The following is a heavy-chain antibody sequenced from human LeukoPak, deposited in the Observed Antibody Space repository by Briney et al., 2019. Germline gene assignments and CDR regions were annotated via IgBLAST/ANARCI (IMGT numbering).Heavy chain of an antibody. Sequence: SETLSLTCTVSGGSISSSSYYWGWIRQPPGEGLEWIGSIYYSGSTYYNPSLKSRVTKSVDTSKNQFSLKLSSVTAADTAVYYCARDKLLSPYGSGSYWGNWFDPWGQGTLVTVSS. D-gene: IGHD3-10*01. CDR1: GGSISSSSYY. CDR3: ARDKLLSPYGSGSYWGNWFDP. J-gene: IGHJ5*02. V-gene: IGHV4-39*07. CDR2: IYYSGST.